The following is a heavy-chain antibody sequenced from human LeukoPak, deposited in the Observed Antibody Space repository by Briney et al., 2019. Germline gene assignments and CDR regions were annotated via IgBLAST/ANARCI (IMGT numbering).Heavy chain of an antibody. Sequence: PGGSLRLSCAPSGFTFSSYAITWVRQAPGKGLEWVSSIRSTGDSTFYADSVKGRFTFSRDNSKNTVYLLMNSLRTEDTAVYYCGRSRRINASLYDYMDVWGKGDTVTVSS. CDR2: IRSTGDST. CDR1: GFTFSSYA. D-gene: IGHD2-8*01. V-gene: IGHV3-23*01. CDR3: GRSRRINASLYDYMDV. J-gene: IGHJ6*03.